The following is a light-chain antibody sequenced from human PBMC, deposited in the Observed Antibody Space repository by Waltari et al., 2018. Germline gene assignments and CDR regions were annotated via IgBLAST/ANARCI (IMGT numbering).Light chain of an antibody. Sequence: SSGLTQSPPVSVSPGQTAKITCSGDSLPRQYSYWYQQWPGQAPLLVVFKDNERPAGNPDRFSGSTSGTLVTLTITDVQAEDEADDYCQSADSNTYEVPFGGGTKLTVL. CDR2: KDN. CDR1: SLPRQY. CDR3: QSADSNTYEVP. J-gene: IGLJ2*01. V-gene: IGLV3-25*03.